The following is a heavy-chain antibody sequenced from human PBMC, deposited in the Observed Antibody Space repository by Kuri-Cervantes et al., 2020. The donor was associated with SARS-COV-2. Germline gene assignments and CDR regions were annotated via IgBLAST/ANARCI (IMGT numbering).Heavy chain of an antibody. Sequence: ASVKVSCKASGDSFSSYSFNWVRQAPGQGLEWMGWMNPNSGNTGYAQKFQGRVTMTRDTSISTAYMELSRLRSDDTAVYYCAREGVGATLGAFDIWGQGTMVTVSS. V-gene: IGHV1-8*02. CDR2: MNPNSGNT. J-gene: IGHJ3*02. CDR3: AREGVGATLGAFDI. D-gene: IGHD1-26*01. CDR1: GDSFSSYS.